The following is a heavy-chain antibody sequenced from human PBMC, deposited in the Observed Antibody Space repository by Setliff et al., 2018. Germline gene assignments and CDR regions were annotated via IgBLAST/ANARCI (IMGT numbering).Heavy chain of an antibody. CDR3: ARDTYASGSYLTYYFDY. J-gene: IGHJ4*02. CDR2: ISSGSSSI. D-gene: IGHD3-10*01. V-gene: IGHV3-11*01. CDR1: GFTFSDYY. Sequence: SCAASGFTFSDYYMTWIRQAPGKGLEWVSYISSGSSSIYYADSVKGRFTISRDNAKNSLYLQMNSLRAEDTAVYYCARDTYASGSYLTYYFDYWGQGTLVTVSS.